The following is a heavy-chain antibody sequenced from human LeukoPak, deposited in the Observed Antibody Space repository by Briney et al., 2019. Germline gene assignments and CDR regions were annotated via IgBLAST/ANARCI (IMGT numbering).Heavy chain of an antibody. CDR2: IYYSGST. V-gene: IGHV4-31*03. CDR3: ARAAYYYDSSGYCDY. CDR1: GGSISSGGYY. Sequence: SETLSLTCTVSGGSISSGGYYWSWIRQHPGKGLEWIGYIYYSGSTYYNPSLKSRVTISVDTSKNQFSLKLSSVTAADTAVYYCARAAYYYDSSGYCDYCGQGTLVTVSS. D-gene: IGHD3-22*01. J-gene: IGHJ4*02.